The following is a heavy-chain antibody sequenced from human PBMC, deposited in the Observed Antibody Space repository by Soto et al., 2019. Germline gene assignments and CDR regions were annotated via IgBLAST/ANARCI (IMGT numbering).Heavy chain of an antibody. CDR2: ISYDGSNK. CDR1: GFTFSSYA. Sequence: QVQLVESGGGVVQPGRSLRLSCAASGFTFSSYAMHWVRQAPGKGLEWVAVISYDGSNKYYADSVKGRFTISRDNSKNTLYLQMNSLRAEATAVYYCARERVATISFYYYGMDVWGQGTTVTVSS. D-gene: IGHD5-12*01. V-gene: IGHV3-30-3*01. J-gene: IGHJ6*02. CDR3: ARERVATISFYYYGMDV.